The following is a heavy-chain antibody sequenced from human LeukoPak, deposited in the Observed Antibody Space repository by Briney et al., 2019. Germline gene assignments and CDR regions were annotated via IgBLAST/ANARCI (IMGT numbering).Heavy chain of an antibody. Sequence: ASVKVSCKASGYTFTSYGISWVRQAPGQGLEWMGWISAYNGNTNFAQKLQGRVTMTTDTSTSTAYMDLRSLRSDDMAVYYCARDQAATNTQVRFCLDWGQGTLVTVSS. CDR3: ARDQAATNTQVRFCLD. D-gene: IGHD3-9*01. V-gene: IGHV1-18*03. CDR1: GYTFTSYG. CDR2: ISAYNGNT. J-gene: IGHJ4*02.